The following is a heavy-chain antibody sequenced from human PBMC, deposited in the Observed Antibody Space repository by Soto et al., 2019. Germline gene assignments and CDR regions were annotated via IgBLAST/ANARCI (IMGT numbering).Heavy chain of an antibody. Sequence: ASVKVSCKASGYTFTSYGISWVRQAPGQGLEWMGWISAYNGNTNYAQKLQGRVTMTTDTSTSTAYMELRSLRSDDTAVYYCARAEAGSGYSGVDSWGQRTLVTISS. J-gene: IGHJ4*02. CDR2: ISAYNGNT. CDR3: ARAEAGSGYSGVDS. D-gene: IGHD3-3*01. CDR1: GYTFTSYG. V-gene: IGHV1-18*01.